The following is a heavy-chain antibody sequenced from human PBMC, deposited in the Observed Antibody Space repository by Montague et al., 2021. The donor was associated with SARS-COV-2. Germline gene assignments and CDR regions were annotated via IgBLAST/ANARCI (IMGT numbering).Heavy chain of an antibody. J-gene: IGHJ5*01. V-gene: IGHV4-39*01. CDR3: ARHEGVVVAATYTGLSVQPGWFGP. CDR1: GGSISSSSYY. CDR2: IYYSGST. D-gene: IGHD2-15*01. Sequence: SETRSLTCTVSGGSISSSSYYWGWIRQPPGKGLEWIGSIYYSGSTYYNPSLKSRVTISVDTSKNQFSLKLSSVTAADTAVYYCARHEGVVVAATYTGLSVQPGWFGPWGQGNLGTGSS.